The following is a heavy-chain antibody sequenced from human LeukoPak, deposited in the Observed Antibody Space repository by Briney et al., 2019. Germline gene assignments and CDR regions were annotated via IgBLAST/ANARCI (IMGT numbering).Heavy chain of an antibody. Sequence: SETLSLTCTVSSGSVKSYYWSWIRQSAGKGLEWLGRIYDSGSTNHNPSLKSRVTISVDTSKNQFSLDLSSVTAADTAVYYCARQKCTSTSCLTKNAFDIWGQGTMVTVSS. CDR3: ARQKCTSTSCLTKNAFDI. V-gene: IGHV4-59*08. CDR2: IYDSGST. D-gene: IGHD2-2*01. J-gene: IGHJ3*02. CDR1: SGSVKSYY.